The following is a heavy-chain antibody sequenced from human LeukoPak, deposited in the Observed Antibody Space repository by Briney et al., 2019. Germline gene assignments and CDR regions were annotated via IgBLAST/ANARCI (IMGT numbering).Heavy chain of an antibody. V-gene: IGHV1-18*01. CDR3: ARDERLLQFHEWEYYCDY. CDR1: GYTFTSYG. CDR2: ISAYNGNT. Sequence: ASVKVSCKASGYTFTSYGISWVRQAPGQGLEWMGWISAYNGNTNYAQKLQGRVTMTTDTSTRTAYMELRSLRSDDTDVYYCARDERLLQFHEWEYYCDYWGQGTLVTVSS. D-gene: IGHD2-21*01. J-gene: IGHJ4*02.